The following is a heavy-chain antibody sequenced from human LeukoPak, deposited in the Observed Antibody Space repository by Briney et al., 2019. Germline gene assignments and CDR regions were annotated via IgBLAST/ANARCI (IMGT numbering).Heavy chain of an antibody. V-gene: IGHV3-23*01. CDR2: ISGSGGST. CDR3: AKVGFDYYGSGRIYYFDY. CDR1: GFTFSSYA. D-gene: IGHD3-10*01. J-gene: IGHJ4*02. Sequence: GSLRLSCAASGFTFSSYAMSWVRQAPGKGLEWVSAISGSGGSTYYADSVKGRFTISRDNSKNTLYLQMNSLRAEDTAVYYCAKVGFDYYGSGRIYYFDYWGREPWSPSPQ.